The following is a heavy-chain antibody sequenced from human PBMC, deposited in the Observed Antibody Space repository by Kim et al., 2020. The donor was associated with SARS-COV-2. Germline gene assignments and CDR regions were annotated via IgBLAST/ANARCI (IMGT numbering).Heavy chain of an antibody. D-gene: IGHD2-15*01. V-gene: IGHV3-30*02. J-gene: IGHJ6*02. Sequence: DADSVKGRFTISRDNSKTTLYLQMNSLRAEDTAVYYCAKENLPGSGMDVWGQGTTVTVSS. CDR3: AKENLPGSGMDV.